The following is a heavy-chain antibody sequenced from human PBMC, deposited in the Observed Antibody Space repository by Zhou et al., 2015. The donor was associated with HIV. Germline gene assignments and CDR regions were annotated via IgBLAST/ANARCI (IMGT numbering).Heavy chain of an antibody. CDR2: ISPIFGTA. J-gene: IGHJ4*02. V-gene: IGHV1-69*06. D-gene: IGHD3-3*02. CDR3: ARRSDISDYFDC. CDR1: GGTFSSYA. Sequence: QVQLVQSGAEVKKPGSSVKVSCKASGGTFSSYAISWVRQAPGQGLEWMGGISPIFGTANYAQKFQGRVTITADRSTNTAYMELRSLTSEDTAEYYCARRSDISDYFDCWGQGTLVTVSS.